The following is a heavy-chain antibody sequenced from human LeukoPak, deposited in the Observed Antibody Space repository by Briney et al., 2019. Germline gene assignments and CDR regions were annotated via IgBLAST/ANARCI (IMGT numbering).Heavy chain of an antibody. V-gene: IGHV3-30*02. D-gene: IGHD1-26*01. Sequence: GGSLRLSCAASGFTFKNYGMHWVRQAPGKGLEWVAFIWYDGSKKYLADAVRGRFTISRDNSKNTLYLQMNSLRVEDTAAYYCAKSDSGSYLNYYYFYYMDVWGKGTTVTVSS. CDR2: IWYDGSKK. J-gene: IGHJ6*03. CDR1: GFTFKNYG. CDR3: AKSDSGSYLNYYYFYYMDV.